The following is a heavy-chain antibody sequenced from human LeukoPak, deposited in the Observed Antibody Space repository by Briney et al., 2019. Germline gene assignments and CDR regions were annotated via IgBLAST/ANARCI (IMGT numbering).Heavy chain of an antibody. CDR2: IKSKTDGGTT. CDR1: GFTFSNAW. CDR3: TTDQGEQLWLPSIDY. D-gene: IGHD5-18*01. V-gene: IGHV3-15*01. J-gene: IGHJ4*02. Sequence: GGSLRLSCAASGFTFSNAWMSWVRQAPGKGLEWVGRIKSKTDGGTTDYAAPVKGRFTISRDDSKNTLYLQMNSLKTEDTAVYYCTTDQGEQLWLPSIDYWGQGTLVTVSS.